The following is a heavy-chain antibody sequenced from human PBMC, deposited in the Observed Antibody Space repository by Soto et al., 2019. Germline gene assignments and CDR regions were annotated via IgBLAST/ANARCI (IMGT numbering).Heavy chain of an antibody. CDR2: IWYDGSNK. D-gene: IGHD4-17*01. CDR1: GFTFSSYG. Sequence: QVQLVESGGGVVQPGRSLRLSCAASGFTFSSYGMHWVRQAPGKGLEWVAGIWYDGSNKYYADSVKGRFTISRDNSKNTLYLQMNSLRAEDTAVYYCARPYGDYDYYGMDVWGQGTTVTVSS. J-gene: IGHJ6*02. CDR3: ARPYGDYDYYGMDV. V-gene: IGHV3-33*01.